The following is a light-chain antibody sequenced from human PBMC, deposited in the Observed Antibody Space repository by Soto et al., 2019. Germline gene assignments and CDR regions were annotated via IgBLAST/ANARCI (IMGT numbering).Light chain of an antibody. V-gene: IGLV2-14*01. Sequence: QSALTQPASVSGSPGQSITISCTGSSSDVGDYNYVAWYQQHPDKAPKLMIFDVSSRHSGVSNRFSGSKSGNTASLTISGLQAEDEADYFCSSYSSSGTLYVFGTGTKVTVL. CDR2: DVS. CDR3: SSYSSSGTLYV. J-gene: IGLJ1*01. CDR1: SSDVGDYNY.